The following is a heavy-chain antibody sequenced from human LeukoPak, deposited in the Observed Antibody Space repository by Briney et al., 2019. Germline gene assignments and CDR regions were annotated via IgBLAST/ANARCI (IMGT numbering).Heavy chain of an antibody. D-gene: IGHD5-18*01. J-gene: IGHJ4*02. CDR2: INAGNGNT. CDR3: ARAASSYGPYFDY. V-gene: IGHV1-3*01. Sequence: INAGNGNTKYSQKFQGRVTITRDTSASTAYKELSSLRSEDTAVYYCARAASSYGPYFDYWGQGTLATVSS.